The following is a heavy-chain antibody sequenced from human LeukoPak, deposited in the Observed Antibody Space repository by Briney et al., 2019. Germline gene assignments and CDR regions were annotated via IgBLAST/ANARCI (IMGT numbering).Heavy chain of an antibody. D-gene: IGHD1-7*01. CDR3: ARDASITGTTSRGDYYYYYYMDV. CDR2: TYYRSKWYN. Sequence: SQTLSLTCAISGDSVSSNSAAWNWIRQSPSRGLEWLGRTYYRSKWYNDYAVSVKSRITINPDTSKNQLSLQLNSVTPEDTAVYYCARDASITGTTSRGDYYYYYYMDVWGKGTTVTVSS. J-gene: IGHJ6*03. V-gene: IGHV6-1*01. CDR1: GDSVSSNSAA.